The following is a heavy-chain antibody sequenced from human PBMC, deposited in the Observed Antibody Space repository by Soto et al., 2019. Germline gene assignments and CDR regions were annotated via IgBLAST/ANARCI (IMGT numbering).Heavy chain of an antibody. CDR3: ARGPDIVIRD. D-gene: IGHD2-8*01. J-gene: IGHJ4*02. V-gene: IGHV3-66*01. Sequence: EVQLVESGGGLVQPGGSLRLSCAASGFTVRSNFMNWVRQAPGKGLEWVATIYAGGTTYYADSVKGRFTISRDTSKNTLFLHMDSLRVEDTAMYPCARGPDIVIRDWGQGTLVNVSS. CDR1: GFTVRSNF. CDR2: IYAGGTT.